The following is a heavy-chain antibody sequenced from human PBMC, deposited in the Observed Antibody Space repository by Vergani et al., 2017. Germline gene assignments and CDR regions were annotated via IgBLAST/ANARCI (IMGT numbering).Heavy chain of an antibody. D-gene: IGHD3-10*01. CDR3: ARDLKINYHGSGSPP. V-gene: IGHV3-48*03. Sequence: EVQLVESGGGLVQPGGSLRLSCAASGFTFSSYEMNWVRQAPGKGLEWVSYISSSGSTIYYADSVKGRFTISRDNAKNSLYLQMNSLRAEDTAVYYCARDLKINYHGSGSPPWGQGTLVTVSS. CDR2: ISSSGSTI. CDR1: GFTFSSYE. J-gene: IGHJ5*02.